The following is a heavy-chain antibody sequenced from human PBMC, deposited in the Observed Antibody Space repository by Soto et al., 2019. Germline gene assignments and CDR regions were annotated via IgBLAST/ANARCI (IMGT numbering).Heavy chain of an antibody. Sequence: SETLSLTCTVSGGSISSSRYYWGWIRQPPGKGLEWIGSIHYSGSTYLNPSLKSRVTISVDTSKNQFSLKVTSVTAAGTAVYYCARLDLVVVTAAMGYGMDVWGQGTTVTVSS. D-gene: IGHD2-2*01. J-gene: IGHJ6*02. CDR3: ARLDLVVVTAAMGYGMDV. CDR2: IHYSGST. V-gene: IGHV4-39*01. CDR1: GGSISSSRYY.